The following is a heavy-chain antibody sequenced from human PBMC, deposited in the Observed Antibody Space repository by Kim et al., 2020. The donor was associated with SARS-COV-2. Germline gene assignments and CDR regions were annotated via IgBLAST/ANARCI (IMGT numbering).Heavy chain of an antibody. V-gene: IGHV3-30*01. CDR3: ARAHLTIFGVVIMGGMDV. Sequence: HFTISRDNSKNTLYLQMNSLRAEDTAVYYCARAHLTIFGVVIMGGMDVWGQGTTVTVSS. D-gene: IGHD3-3*01. J-gene: IGHJ6*02.